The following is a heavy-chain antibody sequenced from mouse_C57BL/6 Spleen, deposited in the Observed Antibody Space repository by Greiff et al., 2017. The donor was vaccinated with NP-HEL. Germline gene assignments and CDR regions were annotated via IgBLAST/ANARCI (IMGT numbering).Heavy chain of an antibody. CDR2: ISSGSSTI. V-gene: IGHV5-17*01. CDR3: ARTVGTLMDY. Sequence: EVQLVESGGGLVKPGGSLKLSCAASGFTFSDYGMHWVRQAPEKGLEWVAYISSGSSTIYYADPVKGRFTISRDHAKNTLVLQMTSLRSEDTAMYYCARTVGTLMDYWGQGTSVTVSS. CDR1: GFTFSDYG. D-gene: IGHD1-1*01. J-gene: IGHJ4*01.